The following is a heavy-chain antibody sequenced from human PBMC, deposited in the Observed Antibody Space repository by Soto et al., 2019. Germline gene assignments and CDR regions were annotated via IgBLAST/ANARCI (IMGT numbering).Heavy chain of an antibody. Sequence: GSLRLSCAASGFTFTRYSMNWVRQAPGKGLEWVSSISSTTNYIYYGDSMKGRFTISRDNAKNSLYLEMNSLRAEDTAVYYCARESEDLTSNFGYWGQGTLVTVS. CDR2: ISSTTNYI. CDR1: GFTFTRYS. V-gene: IGHV3-21*06. CDR3: ARESEDLTSNFGY. J-gene: IGHJ4*02.